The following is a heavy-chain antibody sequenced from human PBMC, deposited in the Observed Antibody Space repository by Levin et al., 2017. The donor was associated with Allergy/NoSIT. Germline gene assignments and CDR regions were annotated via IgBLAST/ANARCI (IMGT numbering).Heavy chain of an antibody. CDR1: GYTFTGYY. V-gene: IGHV1-2*04. D-gene: IGHD2-15*01. J-gene: IGHJ5*02. CDR2: INPNSGGT. Sequence: ASVKVSCKASGYTFTGYYMHWVRQAPGQGLEWMGWINPNSGGTNYAQKFQGWVTMTRDTSISTAYMELSRLRSDDTAVYYCAREGCSGGSCYTNWFDPWGQGTLVTVSS. CDR3: AREGCSGGSCYTNWFDP.